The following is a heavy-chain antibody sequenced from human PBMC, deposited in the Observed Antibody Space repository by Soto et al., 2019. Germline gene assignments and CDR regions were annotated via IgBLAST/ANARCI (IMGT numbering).Heavy chain of an antibody. CDR3: ARGGYSYGYTCDY. CDR1: GYTFTIYA. V-gene: IGHV1-3*01. J-gene: IGHJ4*02. D-gene: IGHD5-18*01. Sequence: ASVKVSCTASGYTFTIYAMHWVRQAPGQRLEWMGWINAGNGNTKYSQKFQGRATITRDTSASTAYMELSSLRSEDTAVYYCARGGYSYGYTCDYWGQGTLVTVSS. CDR2: INAGNGNT.